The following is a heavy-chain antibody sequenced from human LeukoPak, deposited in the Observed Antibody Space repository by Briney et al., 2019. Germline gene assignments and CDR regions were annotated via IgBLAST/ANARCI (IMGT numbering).Heavy chain of an antibody. CDR1: GFTFSSYW. CDR3: AREGYDSSGPYMDV. Sequence: GGSLRLSCAASGFTFSSYWMHWVRQAPGKGLVWVSRINSDGSSTSYADSVKGRFTISRDKAKNTLYLQMNSLRAEDTAVYYCAREGYDSSGPYMDVWGKGTTVTVSS. D-gene: IGHD3-22*01. V-gene: IGHV3-74*01. J-gene: IGHJ6*03. CDR2: INSDGSST.